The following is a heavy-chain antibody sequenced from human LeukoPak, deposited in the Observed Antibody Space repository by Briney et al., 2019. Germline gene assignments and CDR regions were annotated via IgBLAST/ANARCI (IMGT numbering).Heavy chain of an antibody. CDR2: ISYDGSNK. CDR3: ARAPPPQLRLSYYMDV. Sequence: PGGSLRLSCAASGFTFSSYSMSWVRQAPGKGLEWVAIISYDGSNKYYVDSVKGRFTISRDNSQNTLYLQMNSLRAEDTALYYCARAPPPQLRLSYYMDVWGKGTTVTVSS. V-gene: IGHV3-30*03. J-gene: IGHJ6*03. D-gene: IGHD3-3*01. CDR1: GFTFSSYS.